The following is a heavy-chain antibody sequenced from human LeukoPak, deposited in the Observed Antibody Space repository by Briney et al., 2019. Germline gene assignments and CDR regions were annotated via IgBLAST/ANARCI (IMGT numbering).Heavy chain of an antibody. J-gene: IGHJ4*02. CDR2: IIPIFGTA. CDR3: ARDRTHYDSGGYYFDY. CDR1: GGTFSSYA. V-gene: IGHV1-69*13. Sequence: SVKVSCKASGGTFSSYAISWVRQAPGQGLEWMGGIIPIFGTANYAQKFQGRVTITADESTSTAYMELSSLRSEDTAVYYCARDRTHYDSGGYYFDYWGQGTPVTVSS. D-gene: IGHD3-22*01.